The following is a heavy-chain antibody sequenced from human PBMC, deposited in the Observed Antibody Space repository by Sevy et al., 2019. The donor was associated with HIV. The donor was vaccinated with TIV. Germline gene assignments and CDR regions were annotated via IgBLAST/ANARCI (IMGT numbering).Heavy chain of an antibody. Sequence: GESLKISCAASGFTFSNAWMSWVRQAPGKGLEWVGRIKSKTDGGTTDYAAPVKGRFTISRDDSKNTLYLQMNSLKTEDTAVYYCTTGEAAVRGFDYWGQGTLVTVSS. CDR3: TTGEAAVRGFDY. V-gene: IGHV3-15*01. CDR1: GFTFSNAW. J-gene: IGHJ4*02. D-gene: IGHD6-13*01. CDR2: IKSKTDGGTT.